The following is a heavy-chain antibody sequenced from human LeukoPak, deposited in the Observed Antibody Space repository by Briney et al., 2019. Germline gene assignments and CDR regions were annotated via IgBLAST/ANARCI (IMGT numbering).Heavy chain of an antibody. D-gene: IGHD3-10*01. V-gene: IGHV3-23*01. CDR2: ISGSGGST. CDR3: ARDIGSGRGMDV. CDR1: GFTFSSYA. Sequence: GGSLRLSCAASGFTFSSYAMSWVRQAPGKGLEWVSAISGSGGSTYYADSVKGRFTISRDNSKNTLYLQMNSLRAEDTAVYYSARDIGSGRGMDVWGQGTTVTVSS. J-gene: IGHJ6*02.